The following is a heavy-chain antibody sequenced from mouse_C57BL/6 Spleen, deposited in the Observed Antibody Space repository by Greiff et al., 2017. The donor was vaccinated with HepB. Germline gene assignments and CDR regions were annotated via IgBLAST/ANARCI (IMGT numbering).Heavy chain of an antibody. V-gene: IGHV3-6*01. CDR1: GYSITSGYY. CDR3: ARHYYDYDENYFDY. CDR2: ISYDGSN. D-gene: IGHD2-4*01. Sequence: EVKLQESGPGLVKPSQSLSLTCSVTGYSITSGYYWNWIRQFPGNKLEWMGYISYDGSNNYNPSLKNRISITRDTSKNQFFLKLNSVTTEDTATYYCARHYYDYDENYFDYWGQGTTLTVSS. J-gene: IGHJ2*01.